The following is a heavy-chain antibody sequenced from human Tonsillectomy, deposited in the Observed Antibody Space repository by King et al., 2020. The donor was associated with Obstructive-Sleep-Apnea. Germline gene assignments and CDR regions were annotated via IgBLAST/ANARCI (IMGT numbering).Heavy chain of an antibody. D-gene: IGHD5-18*01. CDR2: IFPGDSDT. V-gene: IGHV5-51*01. Sequence: VQLVESGAEVKKPGESLKISCKGSGYSFTSYWIGWVRQMPGKGLECMGIIFPGDSDTRYSPSFQGQVTISADKSISTAYLQWSSLKASDTAMYYCAGRHSYAQKYFDYWGQGTLVTVSS. CDR1: GYSFTSYW. CDR3: AGRHSYAQKYFDY. J-gene: IGHJ4*02.